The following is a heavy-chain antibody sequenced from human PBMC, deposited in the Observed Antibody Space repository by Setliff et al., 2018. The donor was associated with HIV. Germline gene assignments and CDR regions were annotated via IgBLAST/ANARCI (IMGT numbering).Heavy chain of an antibody. V-gene: IGHV3-23*01. J-gene: IGHJ4*02. CDR2: ITGGGAT. CDR1: EFTFSSSA. D-gene: IGHD4-17*01. Sequence: LSLSCVASEFTFSSSAMNWVRQAPGKGLEWVSSITGGGATQYADFVKGRFTISRDVSKNTVFLQMNSLRVDDTAVYYCAKDNSEHWPTGRLDYWGQGTLVTVSS. CDR3: AKDNSEHWPTGRLDY.